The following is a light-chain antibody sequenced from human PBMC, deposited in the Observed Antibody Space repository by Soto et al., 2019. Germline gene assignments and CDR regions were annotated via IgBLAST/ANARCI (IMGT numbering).Light chain of an antibody. CDR2: LGF. Sequence: EIVMTQSPPSLTVTPGEPASISSRPSQRLVHSNGKNFLDWYLQKRGQSPQLXIYLGFNRESGVPDRVSCSGAGTDFTLKISRVEAEDVWVYYCMQALQTTYTFGQGTKVDIK. CDR1: QRLVHSNGKNF. J-gene: IGKJ2*01. CDR3: MQALQTTYT. V-gene: IGKV2-28*01.